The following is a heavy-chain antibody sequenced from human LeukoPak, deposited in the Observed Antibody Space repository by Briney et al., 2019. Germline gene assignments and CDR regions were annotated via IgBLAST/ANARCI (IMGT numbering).Heavy chain of an antibody. Sequence: SETLSLTCTVSGGSISSYYWSWIRQPAGKGLEWIGRIYTSGSTNYNPSLKSRVTMSVDTSKNQFSLKLSSVTAADTAVYYCARGSWELLRGYYYYMDVWGKGTTVTVSS. J-gene: IGHJ6*03. V-gene: IGHV4-4*07. D-gene: IGHD1-26*01. CDR1: GGSISSYY. CDR3: ARGSWELLRGYYYYMDV. CDR2: IYTSGST.